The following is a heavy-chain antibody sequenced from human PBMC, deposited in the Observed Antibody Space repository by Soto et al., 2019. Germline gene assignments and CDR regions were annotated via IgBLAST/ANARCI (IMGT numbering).Heavy chain of an antibody. CDR2: ISSSGGST. V-gene: IGHV3-23*01. CDR3: AKPPRFLYWLLFGD. Sequence: EVQLLESGGGLVQPGGSLRLSCAASGFTFSRYAMSWVRQAPGKGLEWVSAISSSGGSTYYADSVKGRFTISRDSSKNTLYLQMNSLRAEDTAVYYCAKPPRFLYWLLFGDWGQGTLVTVSS. CDR1: GFTFSRYA. J-gene: IGHJ4*02. D-gene: IGHD3-3*01.